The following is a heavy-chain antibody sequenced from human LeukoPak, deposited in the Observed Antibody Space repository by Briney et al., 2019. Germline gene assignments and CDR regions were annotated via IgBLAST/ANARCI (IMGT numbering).Heavy chain of an antibody. J-gene: IGHJ6*03. CDR2: ISSYNGNT. CDR1: GYTFLNYG. Sequence: ASVKVSCKASGYTFLNYGFTWVRQAPGQGLEWMGWISSYNGNTQYAQNFQGRLTLTTDTSTNTAYMDLRSLRSNDTAVYYCATPAKGAYFYYYMDVWGAGTTVTVSS. D-gene: IGHD2-2*01. CDR3: ATPAKGAYFYYYMDV. V-gene: IGHV1-18*01.